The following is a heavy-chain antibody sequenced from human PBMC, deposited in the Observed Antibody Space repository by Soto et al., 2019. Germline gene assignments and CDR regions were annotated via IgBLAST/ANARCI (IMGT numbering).Heavy chain of an antibody. V-gene: IGHV3-11*01. Sequence: GGSLRLSCAASGFTFSDYYMSWIRQAPGKGLEWVSYISSSGSTIYYADSVKGRFTISRDNAKNSLYLQMNSLRAEDTAVYYCARPSPSSSWPHYFDYWGQGTLVTAPQ. CDR2: ISSSGSTI. CDR3: ARPSPSSSWPHYFDY. CDR1: GFTFSDYY. J-gene: IGHJ4*02. D-gene: IGHD6-13*01.